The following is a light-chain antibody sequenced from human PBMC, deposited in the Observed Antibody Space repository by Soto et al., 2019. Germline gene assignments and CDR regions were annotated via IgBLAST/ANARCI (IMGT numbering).Light chain of an antibody. CDR2: ETS. V-gene: IGKV3-11*01. CDR3: QQRNNWPGT. CDR1: QSVTYY. J-gene: IGKJ4*01. Sequence: EIVLTQSPATLSLSPGERATLSCRASQSVTYYLAWYQQKPGQAPRLLIYETSKTVTGTPARFIGSGFGTDFTLTIDSLEPEDFAVYYCQQRNNWPGTFGGGTKVEIK.